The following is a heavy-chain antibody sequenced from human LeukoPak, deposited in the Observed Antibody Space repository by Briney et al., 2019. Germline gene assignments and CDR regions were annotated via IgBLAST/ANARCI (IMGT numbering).Heavy chain of an antibody. V-gene: IGHV3-48*03. CDR1: GFSFSSYE. CDR2: ISSSSSTI. CDR3: ARVWVYLDY. D-gene: IGHD3-10*01. J-gene: IGHJ4*02. Sequence: GGSLRLSCAASGFSFSSYEMNWVRQAPGKGLEWVSYISSSSSTIYYADSVKGRFTISRDNAKNSLYLQMNSLRAEDTAVYYCARVWVYLDYWGQGTLVTVSS.